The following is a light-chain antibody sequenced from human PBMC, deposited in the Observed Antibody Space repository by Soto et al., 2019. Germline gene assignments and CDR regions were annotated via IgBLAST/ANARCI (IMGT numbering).Light chain of an antibody. CDR3: QQYDKWPRT. Sequence: EIVMTQSPATLSVSPGERATVSCRASQSVSSNLAWYQQRPGQAPRLLIYGASTRATGVPARFSGSGSGTEFTLTISNLQSEDFAVYHCQQYDKWPRTFGQGTKVDI. V-gene: IGKV3-15*01. J-gene: IGKJ1*01. CDR1: QSVSSN. CDR2: GAS.